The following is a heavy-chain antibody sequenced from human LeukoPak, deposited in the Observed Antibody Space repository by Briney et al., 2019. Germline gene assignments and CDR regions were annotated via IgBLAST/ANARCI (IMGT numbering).Heavy chain of an antibody. CDR3: AKGEYCSSTSCLNYYYYYGMDV. J-gene: IGHJ6*04. CDR1: GFTFSSYA. D-gene: IGHD2-2*01. CDR2: ISGSGGST. Sequence: PGGSLRLSCAASGFTFSSYAMSWVRQAPGKGLEWVSAISGSGGSTYYADSVKGRFTISRDNSKNTLCLQMNSLRAEDTAVYYCAKGEYCSSTSCLNYYYYYGMDVWGKGTTVTVSS. V-gene: IGHV3-23*01.